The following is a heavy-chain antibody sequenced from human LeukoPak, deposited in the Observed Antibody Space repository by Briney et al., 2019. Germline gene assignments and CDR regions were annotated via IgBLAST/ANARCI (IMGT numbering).Heavy chain of an antibody. V-gene: IGHV3-15*01. CDR3: TTDDNSGLSDY. CDR1: GFTFNNAW. D-gene: IGHD3-22*01. Sequence: GGSLRLSCAASGFTFNNAWMSWVRQAPGKGLEWVGRIKSKTDGGTTDYAAPVKGRLTISRADSKNTLYLRLDSLKTEDTAVYYCTTDDNSGLSDYWGQGTLVTVSS. J-gene: IGHJ4*02. CDR2: IKSKTDGGTT.